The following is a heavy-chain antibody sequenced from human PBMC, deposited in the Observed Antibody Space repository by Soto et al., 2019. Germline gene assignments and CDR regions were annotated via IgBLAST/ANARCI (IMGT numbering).Heavy chain of an antibody. CDR2: VYHSGST. CDR3: AVPGAGDFDY. Sequence: SETLSLTCAVSGASISTNNWWSWVRQPPGKGLEWIGEVYHSGSTNCNPSLKSRVTISIDKSKNQFSLRLTSMTAADTAVYYCAVPGAGDFDYWSQGTLGTVSA. CDR1: GASISTNNW. J-gene: IGHJ4*02. D-gene: IGHD6-13*01. V-gene: IGHV4-4*02.